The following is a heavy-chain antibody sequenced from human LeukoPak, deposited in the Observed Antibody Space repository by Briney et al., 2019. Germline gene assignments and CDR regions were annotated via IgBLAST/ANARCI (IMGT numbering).Heavy chain of an antibody. CDR1: GYTFTDLY. V-gene: IGHV1-2*02. CDR3: ARDNYGPLDY. J-gene: IGHJ4*02. Sequence: ASVKVSCKPSGYTFTDLYIHWVRQAPGQGLEWMGWADPNRGASKYAQKFQGRVTMTRDTSISTVYLELSSLTSDDTAVHYCARDNYGPLDYWGQGTLVTVSS. D-gene: IGHD3-16*01. CDR2: ADPNRGAS.